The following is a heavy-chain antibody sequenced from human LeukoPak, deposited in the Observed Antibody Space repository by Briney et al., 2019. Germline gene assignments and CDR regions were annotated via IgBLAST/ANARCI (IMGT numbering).Heavy chain of an antibody. V-gene: IGHV4-59*01. CDR2: IYYSGST. CDR1: GGSLSGYY. J-gene: IGHJ4*02. D-gene: IGHD4-17*01. Sequence: SETLSLTCAVYGGSLSGYYWSWIRQPPGKGLEWIGYIYYSGSTNYNPSLKSRVTISVDTSKNQFSLKLSSVTAADTAVYYCARTVTSFDYWGQGTLVAVSS. CDR3: ARTVTSFDY.